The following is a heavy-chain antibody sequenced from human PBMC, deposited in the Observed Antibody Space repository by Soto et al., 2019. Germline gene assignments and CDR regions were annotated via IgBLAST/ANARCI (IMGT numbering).Heavy chain of an antibody. CDR3: ARVHIAYFDY. CDR2: INSGGTT. D-gene: IGHD2-21*01. Sequence: PGASLNLSCAASGFTVSNSIMSWVRQAPGKGLEWVSVINSGGTTYYADSVKGRFTISRANSKNTLYLQMNSLRAEDTAVYYCARVHIAYFDYWGQGTLVT. CDR1: GFTVSNSI. J-gene: IGHJ4*02. V-gene: IGHV3-53*01.